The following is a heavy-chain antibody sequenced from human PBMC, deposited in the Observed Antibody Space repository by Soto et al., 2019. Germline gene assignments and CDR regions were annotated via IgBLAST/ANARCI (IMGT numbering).Heavy chain of an antibody. CDR1: GGSISFDHYH. J-gene: IGHJ6*02. CDR3: AREDDGGDRDYYGLDV. Sequence: QVQLQQSGPGLVKPSQTLSLTCTVSGGSISFDHYHWTWIRQPPGKGLEWIGYAHYSGSVLYNPSLQRRVSISVDTSKNQFSLKLSSVTAADTAVYFCAREDDGGDRDYYGLDVWGQGTTGTVSS. D-gene: IGHD2-21*02. V-gene: IGHV4-30-4*01. CDR2: AHYSGSV.